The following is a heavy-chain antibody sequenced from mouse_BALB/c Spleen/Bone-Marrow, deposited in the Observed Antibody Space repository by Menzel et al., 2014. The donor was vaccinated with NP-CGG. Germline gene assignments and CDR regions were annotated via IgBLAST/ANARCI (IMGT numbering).Heavy chain of an antibody. D-gene: IGHD4-1*01. CDR2: IDPVNGNT. CDR1: GFNIKDTY. J-gene: IGHJ4*01. CDR3: ARWEYYAMDY. V-gene: IGHV14-3*02. Sequence: EVKLVESGAELVKPGASVKLYCTASGFNIKDTYMHWVKQRPEQGLEWIGRIDPVNGNTKYDPKFQGKATITADTSSNTAYLQLSSLTSEDTAVYYCARWEYYAMDYWGQGTSVTVSS.